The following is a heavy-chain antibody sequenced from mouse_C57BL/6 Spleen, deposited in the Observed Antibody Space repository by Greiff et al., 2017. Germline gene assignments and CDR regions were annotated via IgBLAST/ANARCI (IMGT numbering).Heavy chain of an antibody. CDR2: IDPEDGEA. J-gene: IGHJ3*01. CDR1: GFNIKDYY. V-gene: IGHV14-2*01. CDR3: AQGTAQAKGAWFAY. Sequence: EVQLQQSGAELVKPGASVKLSCTASGFNIKDYYMHWVKQRTEQGLAWLGRIDPEDGEAKYAPIFQGKATITGDTSSNTAYLQLSSLTSEDTAVYYCAQGTAQAKGAWFAYWGQGTLVTVSA. D-gene: IGHD3-2*02.